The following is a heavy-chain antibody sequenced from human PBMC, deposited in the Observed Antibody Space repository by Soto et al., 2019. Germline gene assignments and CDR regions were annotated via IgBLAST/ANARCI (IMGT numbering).Heavy chain of an antibody. Sequence: PGGSLRLSCAASGFTFSSYGMHWVRQAPGKGLEWVAVIWYDGSNKYYADSVKGRFTISRDNSKNTLYLQMNSLRAEDTAVYYCARESGPDYTWFDPWGPGALVTVSS. CDR2: IWYDGSNK. CDR3: ARESGPDYTWFDP. D-gene: IGHD3-10*01. J-gene: IGHJ5*02. CDR1: GFTFSSYG. V-gene: IGHV3-33*01.